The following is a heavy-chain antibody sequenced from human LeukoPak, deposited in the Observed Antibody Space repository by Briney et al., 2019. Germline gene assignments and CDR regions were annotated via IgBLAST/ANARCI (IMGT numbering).Heavy chain of an antibody. J-gene: IGHJ3*02. D-gene: IGHD5-24*01. CDR2: INPGGDNT. CDR3: ARIRDGYNDAYDI. Sequence: ASVKVSCKASGGTFSSYAISWVRQAPGQGLGWMGLINPGGDNTNYAQNFQGRVTMTRDTSASTVYMELSSLRSEDTAIYYCARIRDGYNDAYDIWGQGTVVTVPS. CDR1: GGTFSSYA. V-gene: IGHV1-46*01.